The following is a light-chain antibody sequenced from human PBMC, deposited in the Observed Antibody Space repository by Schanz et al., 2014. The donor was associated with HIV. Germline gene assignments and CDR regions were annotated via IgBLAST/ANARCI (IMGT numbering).Light chain of an antibody. CDR3: QQGDTFPT. Sequence: EIQMTQSPSSLSASVGDRVTITCRASQSISKYLNWYQQKPGKAPKLLISGASSLQSGVPSRFSGGGSGTHFTLTINGLQPDDFATYYCQQGDTFPTFGQGTNLE. CDR2: GAS. J-gene: IGKJ2*01. V-gene: IGKV1-39*01. CDR1: QSISKY.